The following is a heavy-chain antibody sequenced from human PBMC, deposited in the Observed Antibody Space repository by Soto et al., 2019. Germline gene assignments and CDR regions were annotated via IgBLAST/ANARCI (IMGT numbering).Heavy chain of an antibody. J-gene: IGHJ5*02. CDR3: ARGLALDLRLDP. Sequence: QVQLVQSGAEVKKPGASVKVSCKASGYPFTSYDINWVRQATGQGLKLMGWMNPNSGNTGSTQKCQGRVTMTRNTYISTAYMELSSLRSEDTAVYYCARGLALDLRLDPWGQGTLVTVSS. D-gene: IGHD1-7*01. CDR2: MNPNSGNT. CDR1: GYPFTSYD. V-gene: IGHV1-8*01.